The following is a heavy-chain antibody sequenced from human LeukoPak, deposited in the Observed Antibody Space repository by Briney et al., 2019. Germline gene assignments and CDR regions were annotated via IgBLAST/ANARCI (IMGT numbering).Heavy chain of an antibody. CDR1: GGSITNSF. D-gene: IGHD2-15*01. J-gene: IGHJ4*02. V-gene: IGHV4-4*07. CDR3: ARAPAGCGGTCAFDY. CDR2: IYSSGRT. Sequence: SETLSLTCTVSGGSITNSFWSWIRQPAGKGLEWLGRIYSSGRTNYNPSLKSRVTPSLDTSKNQISLKLTSVTAADTAVYYCARAPAGCGGTCAFDYWGQGALVTVSS.